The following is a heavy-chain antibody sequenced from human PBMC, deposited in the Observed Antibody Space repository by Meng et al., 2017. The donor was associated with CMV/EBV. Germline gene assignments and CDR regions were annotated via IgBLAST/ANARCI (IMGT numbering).Heavy chain of an antibody. V-gene: IGHV6-1*01. CDR1: GDSVSSNCAA. Sequence: SETLSLTCAISGDSVSSNCAAWNWIRQSPSRGLEWLGRTYYRSKWYNDYAVSVKSRITINPDTSKNQFSLQLNSVTPEDTAVYYCARAGIAAAGTMEYYYYGMDVWGQGTTVTVSS. CDR2: TYYRSKWYN. D-gene: IGHD6-13*01. J-gene: IGHJ6*02. CDR3: ARAGIAAAGTMEYYYYGMDV.